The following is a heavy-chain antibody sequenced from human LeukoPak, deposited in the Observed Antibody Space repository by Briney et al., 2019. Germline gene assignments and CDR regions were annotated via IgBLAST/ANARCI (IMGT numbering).Heavy chain of an antibody. CDR3: ARPARYVDNYDSAYDAFDI. Sequence: PSETLSLTCAVYGTSFSGYYWTWIRQSPGKGLEWIGETSHTGITNYNPSLKSRVTMSLDTSKSHFSLKLSSVTAADTAVYYCARPARYVDNYDSAYDAFDIWGQGTKVTVSS. D-gene: IGHD3-22*01. J-gene: IGHJ3*02. CDR1: GTSFSGYY. V-gene: IGHV4-34*01. CDR2: TSHTGIT.